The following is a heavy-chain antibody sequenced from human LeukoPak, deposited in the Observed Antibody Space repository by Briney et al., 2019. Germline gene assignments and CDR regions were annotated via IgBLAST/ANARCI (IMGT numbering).Heavy chain of an antibody. CDR2: IYSSGNT. Sequence: KTSETLSLTCTVSGDSISTYYWSWIRQAPGKGLEWIGFIYSSGNTKYNPSLKSRVTVSRDTSKNQFSLRLTSVTAADTAVYYCARSSSWQSHYYMDVWGEGTTVGVSS. V-gene: IGHV4-59*01. J-gene: IGHJ6*03. CDR3: ARSSSWQSHYYMDV. D-gene: IGHD6-19*01. CDR1: GDSISTYY.